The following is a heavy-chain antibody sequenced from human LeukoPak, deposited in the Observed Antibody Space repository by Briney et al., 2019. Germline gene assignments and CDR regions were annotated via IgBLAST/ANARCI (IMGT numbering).Heavy chain of an antibody. V-gene: IGHV1-8*03. CDR2: MNPNSGNT. CDR1: GYTFTDYY. CDR3: ARGLRFLEWANDY. D-gene: IGHD3-3*01. Sequence: ASVKISCKVSGYTFTDYYMHWVQQATGQGLEWMGWMNPNSGNTGYAQKFQGRVTITRNTSISTAYMELSSLRSEDTAVYYCARGLRFLEWANDYWGQGTLVTVSS. J-gene: IGHJ4*02.